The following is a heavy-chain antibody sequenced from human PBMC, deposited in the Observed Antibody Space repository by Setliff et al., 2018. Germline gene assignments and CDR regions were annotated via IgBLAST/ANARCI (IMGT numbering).Heavy chain of an antibody. Sequence: ASVKVSCKASGDTFSTYALSWVRQAPGQGLEWMGIINPSGGRTSYAQKFQGRVTMTRDTSTSTAYMELRSLRSDDTAVCYCARDADYYDSSENPVVDYWGQGTLVTVSS. J-gene: IGHJ4*02. D-gene: IGHD3-22*01. CDR1: GDTFSTYA. CDR2: INPSGGRT. CDR3: ARDADYYDSSENPVVDY. V-gene: IGHV1-46*01.